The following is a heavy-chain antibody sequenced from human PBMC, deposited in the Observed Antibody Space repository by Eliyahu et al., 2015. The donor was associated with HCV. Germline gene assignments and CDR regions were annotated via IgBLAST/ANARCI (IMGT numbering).Heavy chain of an antibody. CDR3: ARGHQLVQSS. V-gene: IGHV3-21*01. Sequence: EVQLVESGGGLVKPGGSLRLSCVTSGFTFSRFSMNWVRQAPGKGLEWVSSITSSSSDIYYADSLKGRFTISRDNAKNSLYLQMKSLTAEDTAVYYCARGHQLVQSSWGQGTLVTVSS. CDR1: GFTFSRFS. D-gene: IGHD6-13*01. J-gene: IGHJ5*02. CDR2: ITSSSSDI.